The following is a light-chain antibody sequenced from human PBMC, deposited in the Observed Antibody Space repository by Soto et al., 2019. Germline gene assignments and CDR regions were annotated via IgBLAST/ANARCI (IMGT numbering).Light chain of an antibody. J-gene: IGKJ3*01. Sequence: EIVLTQSPGTLSFSPGERATLTCRASQSVSSSYLAWFQQKPGQAPRLLIYGASSRATGIPDRFSGSGSGTDFTLTISRLEPEDFAVYYCQQYGNAPFTFGPGTKVAI. CDR1: QSVSSSY. V-gene: IGKV3-20*01. CDR3: QQYGNAPFT. CDR2: GAS.